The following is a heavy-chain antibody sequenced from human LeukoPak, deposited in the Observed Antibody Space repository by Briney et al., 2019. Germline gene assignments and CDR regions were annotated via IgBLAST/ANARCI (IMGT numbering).Heavy chain of an antibody. V-gene: IGHV4-38-2*02. Sequence: SSETLSLTCTVSGYSISSGYYWGWIRQPPGKGLEWIGSFYHGGITYYNPSLRSRVTISFDMPKNQFSLKLNSVTAADTAVYYCARELLAAVGTADFWGQGTLVTVSS. CDR3: ARELLAAVGTADF. D-gene: IGHD6-13*01. J-gene: IGHJ4*02. CDR1: GYSISSGYY. CDR2: FYHGGIT.